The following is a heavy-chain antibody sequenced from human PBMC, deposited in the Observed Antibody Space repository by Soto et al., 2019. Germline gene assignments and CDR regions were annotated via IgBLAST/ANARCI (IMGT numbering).Heavy chain of an antibody. J-gene: IGHJ3*02. V-gene: IGHV3-74*01. CDR3: ARLFGYSSGWYSGGDAFDI. Sequence: EVQLVESGGGLVQPGGSLRLSCAASGFTFSSYWMHWVRQAPGKGLVWVSRINSDGSSTSYADSVKGRFTISRDNSKNTRDLPMNTLSAQNTGVYDWARLFGYSSGWYSGGDAFDIWGQGTMVTVSS. CDR1: GFTFSSYW. CDR2: INSDGSST. D-gene: IGHD6-19*01.